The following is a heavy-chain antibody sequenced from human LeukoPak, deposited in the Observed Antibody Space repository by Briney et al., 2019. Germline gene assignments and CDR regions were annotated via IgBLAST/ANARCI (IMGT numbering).Heavy chain of an antibody. J-gene: IGHJ4*02. CDR3: ATARFITMVRGVMAGYYFDY. V-gene: IGHV1-46*01. D-gene: IGHD3-10*01. CDR2: INPSGGST. CDR1: GYTFTSYY. Sequence: ASVKVSCKASGYTFTSYYMHWVRQAPGQGLEWMGIINPSGGSTSYAQKFQGRVTMTRDTSTSTVYMELSSLRSEDTAVYYCATARFITMVRGVMAGYYFDYWGQGTLVTVSS.